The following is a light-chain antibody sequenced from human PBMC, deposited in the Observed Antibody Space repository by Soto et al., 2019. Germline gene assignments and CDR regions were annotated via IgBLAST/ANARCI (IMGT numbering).Light chain of an antibody. CDR2: AAS. V-gene: IGKV1-8*01. CDR3: HQYYSYPPT. Sequence: AIRMTQSPSSFSASTGDRVTITCRASQGISSYLAWYQQKPGKAPKLLIYAASTFQSGVPSTFSGSGSATDYTRTISCLQSEDFATYYCHQYYSYPPTFGPGTKVDIK. CDR1: QGISSY. J-gene: IGKJ3*01.